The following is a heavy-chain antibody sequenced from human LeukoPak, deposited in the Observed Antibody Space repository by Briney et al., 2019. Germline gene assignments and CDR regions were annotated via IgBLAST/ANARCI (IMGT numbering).Heavy chain of an antibody. CDR2: INEDGSEN. CDR1: GFTMSSSW. CDR3: ARDRGWYHADY. Sequence: GGSLRLSCTVSGFTMSSSWMIWVRQAPGKGLEWVANINEDGSENNYVGSVKGRFTISRDNAKNSLFLQMNSLRAEDTAVYYCARDRGWYHADYWGQGTLVTVSA. V-gene: IGHV3-7*04. D-gene: IGHD6-19*01. J-gene: IGHJ4*02.